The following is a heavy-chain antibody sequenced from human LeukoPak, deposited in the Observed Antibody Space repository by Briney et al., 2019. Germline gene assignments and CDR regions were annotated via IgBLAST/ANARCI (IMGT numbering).Heavy chain of an antibody. J-gene: IGHJ4*02. CDR1: GFTFSTFA. D-gene: IGHD2-2*01. CDR2: ISGSDGST. V-gene: IGHV3-23*01. Sequence: SGGSLRLSCTASGFTFSTFAMSWVRQAPGKGLEWVSGISGSDGSTYYADSVKGRFTISRDSSQNTLYLQMYSLRAEDTAVYYCAKSYCTTTSCEFDYWGQGTLVTVSS. CDR3: AKSYCTTTSCEFDY.